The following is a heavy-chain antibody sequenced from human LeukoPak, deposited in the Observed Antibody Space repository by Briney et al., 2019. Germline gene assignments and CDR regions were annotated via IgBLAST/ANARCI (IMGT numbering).Heavy chain of an antibody. D-gene: IGHD1-26*01. CDR2: IGTAGDT. Sequence: PGGSLRLSCAASGFTFSSYDMHWVRQATGKGLEWVSAIGTAGDTYYPGSVKGRFTISRENAKNSLYLQMNSLRAGDTAVYYCARDPLYSGSTAGMDVWGQGTTVTVSS. J-gene: IGHJ6*02. CDR3: ARDPLYSGSTAGMDV. CDR1: GFTFSSYD. V-gene: IGHV3-13*01.